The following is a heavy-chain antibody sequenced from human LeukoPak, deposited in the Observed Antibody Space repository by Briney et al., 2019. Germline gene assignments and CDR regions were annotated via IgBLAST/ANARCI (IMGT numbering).Heavy chain of an antibody. D-gene: IGHD2-15*01. V-gene: IGHV3-30*18. CDR1: GFTFSSYG. Sequence: GGSLRLSCAASGFTFSSYGMHWVRQAPGKWLEWVAVISYDGSNKYYADSVKGRFTISRDNSKNTLYLQMNSLRAEDTAVYYCAKDRRSLLRFDYWGQGTLVTVSS. CDR3: AKDRRSLLRFDY. CDR2: ISYDGSNK. J-gene: IGHJ4*02.